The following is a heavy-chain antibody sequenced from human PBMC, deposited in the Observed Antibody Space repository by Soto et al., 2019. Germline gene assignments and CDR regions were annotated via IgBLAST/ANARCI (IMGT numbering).Heavy chain of an antibody. Sequence: GESLKISCQGSGYSFTSYWIGWVRQMPGKGLEWMGIIYPGDSDTRYSPYFQGQVTISADKSISTAYLQWSSLKASDTALYYCASGSSSSWASYYYGMDVWGQGTTVTVSS. V-gene: IGHV5-51*01. CDR2: IYPGDSDT. J-gene: IGHJ6*02. D-gene: IGHD6-13*01. CDR1: GYSFTSYW. CDR3: ASGSSSSWASYYYGMDV.